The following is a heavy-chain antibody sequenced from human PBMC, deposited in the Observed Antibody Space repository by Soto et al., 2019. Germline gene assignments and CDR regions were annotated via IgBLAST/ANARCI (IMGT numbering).Heavy chain of an antibody. CDR3: AGMSREVAVAGSRKYYYGMDV. CDR2: INHSGST. J-gene: IGHJ6*02. D-gene: IGHD6-19*01. Sequence: SSETLSLTCAVYGGSFSGYYWSWIRQPPGKGLEWIGEINHSGSTNYNPSLKSRVTISVDTSKNQFSLKLSSVTAADTAVYYCAGMSREVAVAGSRKYYYGMDVWGQGTTVTVSS. V-gene: IGHV4-34*01. CDR1: GGSFSGYY.